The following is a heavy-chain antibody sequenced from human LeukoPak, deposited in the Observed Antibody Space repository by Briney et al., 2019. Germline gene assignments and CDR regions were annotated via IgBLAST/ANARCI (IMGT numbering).Heavy chain of an antibody. V-gene: IGHV3-21*01. J-gene: IGHJ4*02. D-gene: IGHD6-19*01. CDR1: RFTFSSYA. CDR3: ARGRYSSGWDETFDY. Sequence: GGSLRLSCAASRFTFSSYAMSWVRQAPGKGLEWVSSISSSSSYIYYADSVKGRFTISRDNAKNSLYLQMNSLRAEDTAVYYCARGRYSSGWDETFDYWGQGTLVTVSS. CDR2: ISSSSSYI.